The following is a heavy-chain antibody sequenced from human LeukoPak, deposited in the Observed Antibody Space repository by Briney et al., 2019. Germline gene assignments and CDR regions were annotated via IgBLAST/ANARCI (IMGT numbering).Heavy chain of an antibody. CDR2: ISTYDSNT. J-gene: IGHJ4*02. D-gene: IGHD1-26*01. CDR1: GYTFTNYD. CDR3: ARGGGEPGDY. V-gene: IGHV1-18*01. Sequence: GASVKVSCQASGYTFTNYDITWVRQAPGKGLEWMGWISTYDSNTNYAQKLQDKFTMTTDTSTSTAYRELRNLRSDDTAVYYCARGGGEPGDYWGQGTLVTVSS.